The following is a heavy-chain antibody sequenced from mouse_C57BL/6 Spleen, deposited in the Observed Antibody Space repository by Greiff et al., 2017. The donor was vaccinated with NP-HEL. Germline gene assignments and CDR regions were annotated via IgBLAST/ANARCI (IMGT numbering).Heavy chain of an antibody. V-gene: IGHV5-4*01. CDR3: ARDLNWDLAY. CDR1: GFTFSSYA. J-gene: IGHJ3*01. Sequence: DVMLVESGGGLVKPGGSLKLSCAASGFTFSSYAMSWVRQTPEKRLEWVATISDGGSYTYYPDNVKGRFTISRDNAKNNLYLQMSHLKSEDTAMYYCARDLNWDLAYWGQGTLVTVSA. D-gene: IGHD4-1*01. CDR2: ISDGGSYT.